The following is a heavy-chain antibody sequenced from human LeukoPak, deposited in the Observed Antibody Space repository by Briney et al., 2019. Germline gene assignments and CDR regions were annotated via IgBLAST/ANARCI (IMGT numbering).Heavy chain of an antibody. V-gene: IGHV3-30*18. CDR3: AKMSSSIAAAGRDY. CDR2: ISYDGSNK. D-gene: IGHD6-13*01. Sequence: GGSLRLSCAASGFTFRSYGMHWVRQAPGKGLEWVAVISYDGSNKYYADSVKGRFTISRDNSKNTLYLQMNSLRAEDTAVYYCAKMSSSIAAAGRDYWGQGTLVTVSS. J-gene: IGHJ4*02. CDR1: GFTFRSYG.